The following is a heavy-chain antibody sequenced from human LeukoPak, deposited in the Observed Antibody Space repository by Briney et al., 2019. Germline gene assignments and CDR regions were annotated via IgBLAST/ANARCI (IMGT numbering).Heavy chain of an antibody. J-gene: IGHJ4*02. D-gene: IGHD2-15*01. CDR2: VSAYADNI. CDR1: GYTCINYG. Sequence: ASVKVSCKAFGYTCINYGISWVRQAPGQGLEWMGWVSAYADNINYVQKFQGRVTMTTDTSTSTAYMELRSLRSDDTAIYYCARDCIGCHGFDYWGQGTLVTVSS. V-gene: IGHV1-18*01. CDR3: ARDCIGCHGFDY.